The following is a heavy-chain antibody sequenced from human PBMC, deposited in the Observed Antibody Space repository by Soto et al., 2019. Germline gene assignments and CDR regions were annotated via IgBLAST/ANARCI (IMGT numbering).Heavy chain of an antibody. CDR1: GGTFSSYA. CDR2: IIPIFGTA. Sequence: GASVKVSCKASGGTFSSYAISWVLQAPGQGLEWMGGIIPIFGTANYAQKFQGRVTITADESTSTAYMELSSLRSEDTAVYYCARDPGGKYSSSWYPGPPAYYYYCMDVWGQGTTVTGSS. D-gene: IGHD6-13*01. J-gene: IGHJ6*02. V-gene: IGHV1-69*13. CDR3: ARDPGGKYSSSWYPGPPAYYYYCMDV.